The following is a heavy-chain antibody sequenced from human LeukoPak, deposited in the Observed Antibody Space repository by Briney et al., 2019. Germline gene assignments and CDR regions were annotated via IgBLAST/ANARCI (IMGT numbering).Heavy chain of an antibody. V-gene: IGHV4-34*01. D-gene: IGHD2-2*01. CDR3: ARSKAHLSTSWYGTWFDP. J-gene: IGHJ5*02. Sequence: SETLSLTCAVYGGSFNGYHWSWIRQPPGKGLEWIGSIYFSGSTYYNPSLKSRVTISVDTSKKQFYLKLSSVTAADTAVYYCARSKAHLSTSWYGTWFDPWGQGTLVTVSS. CDR1: GGSFNGYH. CDR2: IYFSGST.